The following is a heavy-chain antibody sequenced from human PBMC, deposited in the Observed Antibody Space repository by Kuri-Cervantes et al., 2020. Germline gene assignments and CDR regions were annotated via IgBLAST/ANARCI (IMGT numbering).Heavy chain of an antibody. J-gene: IGHJ6*03. V-gene: IGHV3-53*01. CDR2: IYSVGGT. CDR1: GFTVSSNY. Sequence: GGSLRLSCAASGFTVSSNYMSWVRQAPGKGLEWVSVIYSVGGTFYADSVKGRFTIPRDNSRNTLFLQMTNLRVEDTAVYYCAKWANLPLKPESYYYYMDFWGEGTTVTVSS. CDR3: AKWANLPLKPESYYYYMDF. D-gene: IGHD1-1*01.